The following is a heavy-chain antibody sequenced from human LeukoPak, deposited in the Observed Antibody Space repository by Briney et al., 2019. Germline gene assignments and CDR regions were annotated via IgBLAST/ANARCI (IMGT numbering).Heavy chain of an antibody. CDR3: ARVGYCSSTSCYTDNWFDP. CDR2: ISSSSSYI. V-gene: IGHV3-21*01. Sequence: PGGSLRLSCAASGFTFSSYSMNWVRQAPGKGLEWVSSISSSSSYIYYADSVKGRFTISRDNAKNSLYLQMNSLRAEDTAVYYCARVGYCSSTSCYTDNWFDPWGQGTLVTVSS. D-gene: IGHD2-2*02. CDR1: GFTFSSYS. J-gene: IGHJ5*02.